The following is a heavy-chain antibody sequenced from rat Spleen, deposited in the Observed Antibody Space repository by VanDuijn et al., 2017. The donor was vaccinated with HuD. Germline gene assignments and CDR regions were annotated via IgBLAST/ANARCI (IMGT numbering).Heavy chain of an antibody. Sequence: QVQLKESGPGLVQPSQTLSLTCTVAGLSLTSKSVSWIRQPPGKGLEWMGIIWSGGSTDYNSAHKSRLSISRETSKGQVFLKIINLQTEDTAMYFCASQYYYDGYYRDYWGQGVMVTVSS. D-gene: IGHD1-12*03. V-gene: IGHV2-47*01. J-gene: IGHJ2*01. CDR1: GLSLTSKS. CDR3: ASQYYYDGYYRDY. CDR2: IWSGGST.